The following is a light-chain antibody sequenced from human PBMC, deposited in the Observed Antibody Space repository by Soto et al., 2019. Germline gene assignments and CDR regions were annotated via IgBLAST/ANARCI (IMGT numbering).Light chain of an antibody. Sequence: QTVVTQPPSASGTPGQRVTISCSGSGSNIGSESVNWYQQIPGAAPKLLIYADNQRPSGVPDRFSASKSGTSASLAINGLQSEDEADYYCAAWDDTLNGWVFGGGTKVTVL. CDR2: ADN. CDR3: AAWDDTLNGWV. J-gene: IGLJ3*02. CDR1: GSNIGSES. V-gene: IGLV1-44*01.